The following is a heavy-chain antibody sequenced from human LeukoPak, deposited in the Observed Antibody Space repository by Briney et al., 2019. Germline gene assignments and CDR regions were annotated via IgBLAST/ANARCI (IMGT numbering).Heavy chain of an antibody. CDR3: VLAPNSNWFDF. CDR2: IHYSGNS. V-gene: IGHV4-59*08. Sequence: SETLSLTCSVSGDSVSGFYWNWIRQSPGTGLEWIGNIHYSGNSNYNPSLKSRVTMSIDTSRNQFFLKLISVTAVDTAVYYCVLAPNSNWFDFWGQGTQVTVSS. D-gene: IGHD2-8*01. J-gene: IGHJ5*01. CDR1: GDSVSGFY.